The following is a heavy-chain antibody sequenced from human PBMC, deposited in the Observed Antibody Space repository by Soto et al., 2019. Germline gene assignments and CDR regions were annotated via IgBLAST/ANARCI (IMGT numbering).Heavy chain of an antibody. CDR2: ISLSGNT. CDR1: GGSINHTNW. J-gene: IGHJ4*02. CDR3: ASRGSSGHF. V-gene: IGHV4-4*02. D-gene: IGHD3-22*01. Sequence: AETLAGTCGGSGGSINHTNWWTWVRQPPGMGLEWVGDISLSGNTNYNPSLEGRAAISLDKSRNQFSLILNSVTAADTAVYYCASRGSSGHFWGQGTLVTVSS.